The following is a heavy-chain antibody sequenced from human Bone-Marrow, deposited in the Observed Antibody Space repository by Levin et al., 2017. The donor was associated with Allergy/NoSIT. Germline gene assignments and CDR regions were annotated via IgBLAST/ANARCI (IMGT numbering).Heavy chain of an antibody. V-gene: IGHV3-64*01. Sequence: LSLTCAASGFPFSRYGMHWVRQAPGKGLEIVAAITSNGGSTFYANSVKGRFTISRDSSTNTLYLQMGSLRIEDTAVYYCARTTFTSPDYWGQGTLVTVSS. CDR2: ITSNGGST. D-gene: IGHD2-2*01. J-gene: IGHJ4*02. CDR3: ARTTFTSPDY. CDR1: GFPFSRYG.